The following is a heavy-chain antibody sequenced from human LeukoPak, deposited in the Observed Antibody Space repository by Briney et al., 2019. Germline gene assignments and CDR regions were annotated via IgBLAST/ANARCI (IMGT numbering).Heavy chain of an antibody. V-gene: IGHV3-43*02. J-gene: IGHJ4*02. Sequence: GGSLRLSCVASGLPFAAFAMHWVRQAPGKGLEWVSLISGDGVSTFYADSVKGRFSISRDNSKNSLYLEMTSLRTEDAAMYHCAKESGKFDYWGQGTLVAVSS. CDR3: AKESGKFDY. CDR2: ISGDGVST. CDR1: GLPFAAFA.